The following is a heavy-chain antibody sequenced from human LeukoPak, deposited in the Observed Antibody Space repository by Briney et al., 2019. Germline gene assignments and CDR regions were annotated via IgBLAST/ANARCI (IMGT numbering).Heavy chain of an antibody. D-gene: IGHD3-10*01. V-gene: IGHV4-34*01. CDR2: INHSGST. CDR1: GGSFSGYY. Sequence: SETLSLTCAVYGGSFSGYYWSWIRQPPGKGLEWIGEINHSGSTNYNPSLKSRVTISVDTSKNQFSLKLSSVTAADTAVYYCARDLVWFGELDAFDIWGQGTLVTVSS. CDR3: ARDLVWFGELDAFDI. J-gene: IGHJ4*01.